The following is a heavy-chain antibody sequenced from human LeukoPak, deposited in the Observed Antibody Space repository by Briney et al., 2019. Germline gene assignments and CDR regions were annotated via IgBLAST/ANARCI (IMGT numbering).Heavy chain of an antibody. J-gene: IGHJ4*02. CDR3: ARSEINDYMRF. CDR1: GYSIANGYH. CDR2: IYQSGST. Sequence: SETLSLTCSVSGYSIANGYHWAWVRQPPGKRLEWLGSIYQSGSTYDNLSLKSRLTMSVDTSKNQFSLTMRAVTAADTALYYCARSEINDYMRFWGQGIPVTVSS. D-gene: IGHD4-11*01. V-gene: IGHV4-38-2*01.